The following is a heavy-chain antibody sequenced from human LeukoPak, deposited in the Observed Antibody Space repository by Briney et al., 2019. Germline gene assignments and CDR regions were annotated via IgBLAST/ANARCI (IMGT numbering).Heavy chain of an antibody. CDR1: GFMFSNHA. J-gene: IGHJ3*02. Sequence: GGSLRLSCAASGFMFSNHAMSWVRQAPGKGLEWVSGISTRGGGIYYAESVKGRFTISRDNSKNTLYLQMKSLRAEDTAVYYCTREKDYYDSSGYYRDAFDIWGQGTKVTASS. CDR3: TREKDYYDSSGYYRDAFDI. D-gene: IGHD3-22*01. V-gene: IGHV3-23*01. CDR2: ISTRGGGI.